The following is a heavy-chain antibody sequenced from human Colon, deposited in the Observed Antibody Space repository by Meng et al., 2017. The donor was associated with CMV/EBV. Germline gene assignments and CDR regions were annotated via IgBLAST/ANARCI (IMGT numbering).Heavy chain of an antibody. CDR2: IKYDETER. Sequence: GESLKISCAASGFTFGSYWMSWVRQAPGKGLEWVVNIKYDETERYYVDSVKGRFTISRDNDKNSIYLQMNSLGAEDTAVYYCVRDGSGGWFFDYWGQGTLVTVSS. V-gene: IGHV3-7*01. J-gene: IGHJ4*02. CDR3: VRDGSGGWFFDY. CDR1: GFTFGSYW. D-gene: IGHD4-23*01.